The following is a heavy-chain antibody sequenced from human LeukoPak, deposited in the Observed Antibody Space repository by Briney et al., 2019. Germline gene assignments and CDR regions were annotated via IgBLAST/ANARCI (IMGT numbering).Heavy chain of an antibody. Sequence: GGSLRLSCAASGFTFSSYAMSWVRQAPGKGLEWVSAISGSGGSTYYADSVKGRFTISRDNSKNTLYLQMNSLRAEDTAVYYWAPLRRGGGSYWGQGTLVTVSS. CDR3: APLRRGGGSY. CDR2: ISGSGGST. V-gene: IGHV3-23*01. J-gene: IGHJ4*02. D-gene: IGHD3-16*01. CDR1: GFTFSSYA.